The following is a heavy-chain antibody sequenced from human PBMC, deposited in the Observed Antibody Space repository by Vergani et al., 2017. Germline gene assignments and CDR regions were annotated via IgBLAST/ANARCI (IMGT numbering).Heavy chain of an antibody. J-gene: IGHJ6*02. V-gene: IGHV3-21*06. Sequence: VQLVESGGGLVQPGGSLRLSCAASGFTFSDFSMSWVRQAPGKRLEWVAFIGSSGPYINYADSVKGRFIISRDNTNNSLFLQLRSMTAEDAAVYYCAGDWTSGGCPDNYGMDVWGQGATVTVSS. CDR2: IGSSGPYI. D-gene: IGHD3/OR15-3a*01. CDR3: AGDWTSGGCPDNYGMDV. CDR1: GFTFSDFS.